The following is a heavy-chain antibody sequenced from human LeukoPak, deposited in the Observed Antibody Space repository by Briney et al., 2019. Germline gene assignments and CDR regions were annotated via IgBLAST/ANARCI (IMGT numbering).Heavy chain of an antibody. CDR1: GYSFSTYW. Sequence: GKSLKISCKGSGYSFSTYWIGWVRQMPGKGLERMGIIYPADSDVRYSPSFQGQVTISADKSINTAYLQWSSLKASDSAMYYCARLVDTAMVSAFDVWGQGTMVTVSS. D-gene: IGHD5-18*01. V-gene: IGHV5-51*01. J-gene: IGHJ3*01. CDR3: ARLVDTAMVSAFDV. CDR2: IYPADSDV.